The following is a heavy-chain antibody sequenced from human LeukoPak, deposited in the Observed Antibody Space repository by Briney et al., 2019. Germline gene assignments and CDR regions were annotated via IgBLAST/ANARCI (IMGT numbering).Heavy chain of an antibody. CDR1: GGSMSSYY. Sequence: PSETLSLTCTVSGGSMSSYYWNWIRQPPGKGLEWIGSISYSGSTNYNPSLESRVIISVDTSKNQISLKLSSVTAADTTVYYCARAPERWYSYGSYTYYYMDVWGKGTTVTVSS. V-gene: IGHV4-59*01. J-gene: IGHJ6*03. CDR3: ARAPERWYSYGSYTYYYMDV. CDR2: ISYSGST. D-gene: IGHD5-18*01.